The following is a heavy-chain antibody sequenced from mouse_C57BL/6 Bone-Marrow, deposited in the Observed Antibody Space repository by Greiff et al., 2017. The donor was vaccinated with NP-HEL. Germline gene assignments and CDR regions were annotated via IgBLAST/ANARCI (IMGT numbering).Heavy chain of an antibody. CDR2: VYPYNGGT. CDR1: GFTFTDYY. D-gene: IGHD3-2*02. CDR3: ARRHSSGLAWFAY. Sequence: EVQLQQSGPVLVKPGPSVKISCKASGFTFTDYYMHWVKQSPGKSLEWIGLVYPYNGGTSYNQKFKGKATLTVDTSSSTAYMELNSLTSEVSAVDYCARRHSSGLAWFAYWGQGTLVTVSA. J-gene: IGHJ3*01. V-gene: IGHV1-36*01.